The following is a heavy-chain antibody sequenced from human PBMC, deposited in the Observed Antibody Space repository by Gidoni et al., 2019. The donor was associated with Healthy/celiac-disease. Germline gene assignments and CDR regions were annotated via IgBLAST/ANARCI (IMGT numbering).Heavy chain of an antibody. CDR2: ISGSGGST. J-gene: IGHJ4*02. D-gene: IGHD5-18*01. Sequence: EVQLLESGGGLVQPGGSLRLSCAASGFTFSSYAIGWVRQAPGKGLGWVSAISGSGGSTYYADSVKGRFTISRDNSKNTLYLQMNSLRAEDTAVYYCAKAGWIQLWPEFYYFDYWGQGTLVTVSS. CDR3: AKAGWIQLWPEFYYFDY. V-gene: IGHV3-23*01. CDR1: GFTFSSYA.